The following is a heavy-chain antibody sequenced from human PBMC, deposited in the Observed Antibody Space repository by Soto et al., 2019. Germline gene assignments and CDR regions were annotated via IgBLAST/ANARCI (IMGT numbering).Heavy chain of an antibody. Sequence: QVQLVQSGAEVKKPGASVKVSCKASGYTFTSYGISWVRQAPGQGLEWMGWISAYNGNTNYAQKLQGRVTMTTDTPTSTAYVELRSLRSDDTAVYYCAGGYAILTGYYNGPLDYWGQGALVTVSS. CDR1: GYTFTSYG. D-gene: IGHD3-9*01. J-gene: IGHJ4*02. CDR2: ISAYNGNT. V-gene: IGHV1-18*01. CDR3: AGGYAILTGYYNGPLDY.